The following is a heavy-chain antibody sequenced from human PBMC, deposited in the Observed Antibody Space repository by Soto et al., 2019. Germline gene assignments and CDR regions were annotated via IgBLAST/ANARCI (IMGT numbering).Heavy chain of an antibody. Sequence: QVQLVQSGAEVKKPGSSVRVSCKASGGTLSNYGISWVRQAPGQGLEWMGGIIAVFGTANYAQKFQGRVTITADESKSTVYMDVTSLRYEDTAVYYCSRGDATKIVVTTYYAMDVWGQGTTVSVSS. CDR1: GGTLSNYG. D-gene: IGHD4-17*01. CDR2: IIAVFGTA. CDR3: SRGDATKIVVTTYYAMDV. J-gene: IGHJ6*02. V-gene: IGHV1-69*12.